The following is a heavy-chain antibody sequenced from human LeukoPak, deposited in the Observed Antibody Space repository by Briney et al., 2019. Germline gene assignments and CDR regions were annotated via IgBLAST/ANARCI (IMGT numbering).Heavy chain of an antibody. D-gene: IGHD3-16*01. CDR1: GFTVSRKY. CDR3: SGGSEGMDV. V-gene: IGHV3-53*01. J-gene: IGHJ6*04. Sequence: GGSLRLSCAVSGFTVSRKYMRWVRQAAGKGLEWVSVIYSGGSTYYADSVKGRFTISRDNSKNTLYLQMNSLRAEDTAVYYCSGGSEGMDVWGKGTTVTVSS. CDR2: IYSGGST.